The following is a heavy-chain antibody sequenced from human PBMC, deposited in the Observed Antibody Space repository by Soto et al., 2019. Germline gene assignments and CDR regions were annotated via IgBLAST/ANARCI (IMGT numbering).Heavy chain of an antibody. V-gene: IGHV4-34*01. J-gene: IGHJ6*02. D-gene: IGHD2-2*01. CDR1: GGSFSGYY. Sequence: LSLTCAVYGGSFSGYYWSWIRQPPGKGLEWIGEINHSGSTNYNPSLKSRVTISVDTSKNQFSLKLSSVTAADTAVYYCARLGYCSSTSCRPFLHYYGMDVWGQGTTVTVSS. CDR3: ARLGYCSSTSCRPFLHYYGMDV. CDR2: INHSGST.